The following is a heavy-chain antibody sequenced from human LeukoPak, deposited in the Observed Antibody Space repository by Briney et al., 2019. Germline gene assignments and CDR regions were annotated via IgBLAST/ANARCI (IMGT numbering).Heavy chain of an antibody. J-gene: IGHJ4*02. CDR2: ISSSSSYI. D-gene: IGHD3-10*01. V-gene: IGHV3-21*01. CDR3: ARVNTMVRGAGYYFDY. CDR1: GFTFSSYS. Sequence: GGSLRLSCAASGFTFSSYSMNWVRQAPGKGPEWVSSISSSSSYIYYADSVKGRFTISRDNAKNSLYLQMNSLRAEDTAVYYCARVNTMVRGAGYYFDYWGQGTLVTVSS.